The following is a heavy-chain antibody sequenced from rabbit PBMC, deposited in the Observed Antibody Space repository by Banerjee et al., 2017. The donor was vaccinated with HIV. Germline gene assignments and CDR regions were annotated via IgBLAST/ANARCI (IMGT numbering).Heavy chain of an antibody. D-gene: IGHD5-1*01. CDR2: IDPVFGST. J-gene: IGHJ4*01. CDR1: GLDFSSYS. V-gene: IGHV1S7*01. Sequence: QLVESGGGLVQPGGSLKLSCKASGLDFSSYSMSWVRQAPGKGLEWIGYIDPVFGSTYYASWVNGRFTISSHNAQNTLYLQLNSLTAADTATYFCARYGSYSHYFNFWGPGTLVTVS. CDR3: ARYGSYSHYFNF.